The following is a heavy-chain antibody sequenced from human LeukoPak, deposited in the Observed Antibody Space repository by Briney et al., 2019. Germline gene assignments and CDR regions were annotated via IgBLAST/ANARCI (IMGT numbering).Heavy chain of an antibody. Sequence: GGSLRLSCAASGFTFSSYGMHWVRQAPGKGLEWVAVIWYDGSNKYYADSVKGRFTISRDNAKNSLYLQMNSLRAEDTAVYYCARALGQAAAGIMVYWGQGTLVTVSS. CDR3: ARALGQAAAGIMVY. CDR1: GFTFSSYG. J-gene: IGHJ4*02. V-gene: IGHV3-33*03. D-gene: IGHD6-13*01. CDR2: IWYDGSNK.